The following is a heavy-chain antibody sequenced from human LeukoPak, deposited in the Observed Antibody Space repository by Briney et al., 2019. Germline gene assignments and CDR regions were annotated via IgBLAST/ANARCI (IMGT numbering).Heavy chain of an antibody. V-gene: IGHV3-7*01. D-gene: IGHD3-22*01. Sequence: PGGSLRLSCAASGFTFSTHRRSWVRRAPGKGLEWVANIKEDGREKYYGDSVKGRFTISRDNAKNSLYLQMNSQRAEDTAVYYCARDSSGYQWGQGTLVTVSS. CDR2: IKEDGREK. CDR1: GFTFSTHR. CDR3: ARDSSGYQ. J-gene: IGHJ4*02.